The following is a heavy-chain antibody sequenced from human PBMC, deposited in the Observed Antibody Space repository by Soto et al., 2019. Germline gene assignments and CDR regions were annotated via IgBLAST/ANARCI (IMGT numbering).Heavy chain of an antibody. V-gene: IGHV4-39*01. Sequence: SETLSLTCTASGGSISSSSYYWGWIRQPPGKGLEWIGSIYYSGNTYYNTSLKSRVTISVDTSKNQFSLKLISVTAADTAVYYCARNVVVPAPAAFDIWGQGTMVTVSS. CDR2: IYYSGNT. J-gene: IGHJ3*02. CDR3: ARNVVVPAPAAFDI. D-gene: IGHD2-2*01. CDR1: GGSISSSSYY.